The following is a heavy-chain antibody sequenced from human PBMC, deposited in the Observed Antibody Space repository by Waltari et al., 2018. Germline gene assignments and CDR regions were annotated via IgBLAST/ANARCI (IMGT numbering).Heavy chain of an antibody. CDR1: GFTFDDYA. CDR3: ARDGGSYYYYYMDV. CDR2: ITWNSGSR. Sequence: EVQLVESGGGLVQPGRSLRLSCAASGFTFDDYAMVWVRQAPGKGLEWVSSITWNSGSRGYADSVKGRFTISRDNAKNSLYLQMNSLRAEDTALYYCARDGGSYYYYYMDVWGKGTTVTVSS. V-gene: IGHV3-9*01. J-gene: IGHJ6*03.